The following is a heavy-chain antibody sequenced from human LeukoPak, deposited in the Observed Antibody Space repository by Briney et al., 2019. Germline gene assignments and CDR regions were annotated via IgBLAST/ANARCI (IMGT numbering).Heavy chain of an antibody. Sequence: PGGSLRLSCAASGFTFSSYWMSWVRQAPGKGLEWVANIKQEGGEKYYVGSVKGRFTVSRDNAKNSLYLQMNSLRAEDTAVYYCAREWNYYGSGIMDVWGKGTTVTVSS. CDR1: GFTFSSYW. J-gene: IGHJ6*04. CDR3: AREWNYYGSGIMDV. CDR2: IKQEGGEK. V-gene: IGHV3-7*01. D-gene: IGHD3-10*01.